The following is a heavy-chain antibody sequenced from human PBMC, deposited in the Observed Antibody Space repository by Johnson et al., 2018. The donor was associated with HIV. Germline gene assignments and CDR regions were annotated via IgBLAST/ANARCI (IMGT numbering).Heavy chain of an antibody. CDR2: ISGSDGTK. J-gene: IGHJ3*01. CDR1: GFTFDDYG. V-gene: IGHV3-20*04. D-gene: IGHD2-15*01. CDR3: ARDPWPRGSRHHDAFDV. Sequence: EVQLVESGGGVVRPGGSLRLSCAASGFTFDDYGMSWVRQAPGKGLEWISYISGSDGTKYYAASVKGRFTISRDNSKNSLYLQMNSLRVEDTAVYYCARDPWPRGSRHHDAFDVWGQGTMVTVSS.